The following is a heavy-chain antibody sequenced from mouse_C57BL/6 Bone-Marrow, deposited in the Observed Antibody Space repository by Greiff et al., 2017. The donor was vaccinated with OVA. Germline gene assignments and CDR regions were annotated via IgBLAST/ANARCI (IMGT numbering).Heavy chain of an antibody. CDR2: IYPGDGDT. V-gene: IGHV1-80*01. CDR1: GYAFSSYW. J-gene: IGHJ2*01. Sequence: QVQLKESGAELVKPGASVKISCKASGYAFSSYWMNWVKQRPGKGLEWIGQIYPGDGDTNYNGKFKGKATLTADKSSSTAYMQLSSLTSEDSAVYFCARRDGYYVVFDYWGQGTTLTVSS. CDR3: ARRDGYYVVFDY. D-gene: IGHD2-3*01.